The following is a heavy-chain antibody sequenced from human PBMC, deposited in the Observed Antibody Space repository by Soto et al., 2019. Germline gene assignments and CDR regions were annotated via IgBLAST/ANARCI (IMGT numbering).Heavy chain of an antibody. CDR2: LGWNRDSI. D-gene: IGHD2-15*01. CDR1: GFTFDDYA. V-gene: IGHV3-9*01. Sequence: SLRLSCAASGFTFDDYALHWVRQAPKKGLEWVSGLGWNRDSIGYADSVKVRLTIYRDNAKNSLYLQMNSLRSEDTALYYCAKDSVRGCSGGTCYSNAFDIWGQGTMVTVSS. J-gene: IGHJ3*02. CDR3: AKDSVRGCSGGTCYSNAFDI.